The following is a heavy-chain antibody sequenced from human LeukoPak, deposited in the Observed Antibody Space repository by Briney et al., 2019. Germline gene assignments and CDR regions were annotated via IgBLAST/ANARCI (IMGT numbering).Heavy chain of an antibody. CDR2: IYYSGST. J-gene: IGHJ4*02. CDR1: GGSISSSNYY. CDR3: ASFDY. V-gene: IGHV4-39*01. Sequence: SETLSLTCTVSGGSISSSNYYWDWIRQPPGRGLEWIGTIYYSGSTYYTPSLKSRVTISVDTSKNQFSLRLSSVTAADTAVYYCASFDYWGQGTLVTVSS.